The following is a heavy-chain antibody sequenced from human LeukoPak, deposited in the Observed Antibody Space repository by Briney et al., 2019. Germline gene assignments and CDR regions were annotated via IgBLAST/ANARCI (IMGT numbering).Heavy chain of an antibody. Sequence: GGSLRLSCAASGFAFSSYAMHWVRQAPGKGLEWVAVISYDGSNKYYADSVKGRFTISRDNSKNTLYLQMNSLRDEDTAVYYCARGQTTVTTPYYFGYWGQGTLVTVSS. CDR1: GFAFSSYA. D-gene: IGHD4-17*01. V-gene: IGHV3-30-3*01. J-gene: IGHJ4*02. CDR2: ISYDGSNK. CDR3: ARGQTTVTTPYYFGY.